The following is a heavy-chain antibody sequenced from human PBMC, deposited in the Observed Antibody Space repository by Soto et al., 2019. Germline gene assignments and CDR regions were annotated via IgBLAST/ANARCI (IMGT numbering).Heavy chain of an antibody. Sequence: QVRLQEWGPGLVKPSQTLSLKCSVSGGSITTGGRYWSWIRQLPGKGLEWIGDIYYSGNTYYNASLNSRVTISVEAAKNQFSLKMSSVPAADTAVYYCAPALVFTGGDGFDIWGQGRLVTVSS. CDR1: GGSITTGGRY. J-gene: IGHJ3*02. CDR3: APALVFTGGDGFDI. CDR2: IYYSGNT. D-gene: IGHD1-1*01. V-gene: IGHV4-31*02.